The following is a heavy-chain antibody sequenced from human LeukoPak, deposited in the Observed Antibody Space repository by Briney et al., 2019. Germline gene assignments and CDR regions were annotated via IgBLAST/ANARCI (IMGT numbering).Heavy chain of an antibody. CDR3: ASRYCSSTSCYHNWVDP. CDR2: IIPIFGTA. D-gene: IGHD2-2*01. J-gene: IGHJ5*02. Sequence: VASVKVSCKASGGTFSSYAISRVRQAPGQGLQWMGGIIPIFGTANYAQKFQGRVTITTDESTSTAYMELSSLRSEDTAVYYCASRYCSSTSCYHNWVDPWGQGTLVTVSS. V-gene: IGHV1-69*05. CDR1: GGTFSSYA.